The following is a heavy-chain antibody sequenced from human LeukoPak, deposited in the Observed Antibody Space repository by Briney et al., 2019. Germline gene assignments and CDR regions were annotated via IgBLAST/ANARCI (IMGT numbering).Heavy chain of an antibody. D-gene: IGHD3-10*01. CDR2: IDPSDSYT. Sequence: ESLRISCKGSGYSFTNYWISWVRQMPGKGLEWMGRIDPSDSYTNYSPSFQGHVTISADKSISTAYLQWSSLKASDTAMYYCARSMFASGSYYSRDYWGQGTLVTVSS. V-gene: IGHV5-10-1*01. CDR3: ARSMFASGSYYSRDY. CDR1: GYSFTNYW. J-gene: IGHJ4*02.